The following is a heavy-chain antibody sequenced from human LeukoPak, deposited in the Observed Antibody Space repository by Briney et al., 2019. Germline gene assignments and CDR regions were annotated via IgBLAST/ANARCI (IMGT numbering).Heavy chain of an antibody. CDR1: GFTFSNYW. CDR2: IRGDGSRQ. D-gene: IGHD3-22*01. Sequence: GGSLRLSCAASGFTFSNYWMVWVRQAPGEGLEWVANIRGDGSRQSYLDSVKGRFTISRDNAKNSLYLQMSSLRADDTAVYYCVRDANYHDGSNYYDVLDIWGQGTMVTVSS. CDR3: VRDANYHDGSNYYDVLDI. V-gene: IGHV3-7*01. J-gene: IGHJ3*02.